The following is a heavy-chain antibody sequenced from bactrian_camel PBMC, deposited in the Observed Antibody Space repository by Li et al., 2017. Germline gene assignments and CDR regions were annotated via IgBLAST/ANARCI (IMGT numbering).Heavy chain of an antibody. CDR2: FCTGEAP. J-gene: IGHJ6*01. CDR3: AAVQTGLWIEIQPLESRHYTT. V-gene: IGHV3S1*01. Sequence: VQLVESGGGSVQAGGSLRLSCASSGFTFSSYCMGWFREVPGEARKGVAAFCTGEAPTYADSVEGRFTISLDNAKNTLYLQMNTLKPEDTAMYYCAAVQTGLWIEIQPLESRHYTTWGQGTQVTVS. D-gene: IGHD2*01. CDR1: GFTFSSYC.